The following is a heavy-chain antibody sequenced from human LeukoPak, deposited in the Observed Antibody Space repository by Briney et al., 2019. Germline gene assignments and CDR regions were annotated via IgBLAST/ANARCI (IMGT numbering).Heavy chain of an antibody. CDR3: ARDLGGRSGSLDY. CDR2: INPSGVTT. Sequence: ASVEVSSKASGYTFTSYYMHWVRQAPGQGLEWMGIINPSGVTTIYAQKFQGRVTVTRDTSTSTVYMELSSLRSEDTAVYYCARDLGGRSGSLDYWGQGTLVTVSS. CDR1: GYTFTSYY. V-gene: IGHV1-46*01. J-gene: IGHJ4*02. D-gene: IGHD3-22*01.